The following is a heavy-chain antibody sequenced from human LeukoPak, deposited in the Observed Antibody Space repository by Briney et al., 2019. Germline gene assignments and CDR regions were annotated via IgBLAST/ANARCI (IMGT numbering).Heavy chain of an antibody. D-gene: IGHD4-11*01. J-gene: IGHJ6*02. CDR1: GGTFSSYA. CDR3: ARDPITVPARMDV. Sequence: SVKVSCKASGGTFSSYAISWVRQAPGQGLEWVGGIIPTFGTANYAQKFQGRVTITADESTSTAYMELSSLRSEDTAVYYCARDPITVPARMDVWGQGTTVTVSS. V-gene: IGHV1-69*13. CDR2: IIPTFGTA.